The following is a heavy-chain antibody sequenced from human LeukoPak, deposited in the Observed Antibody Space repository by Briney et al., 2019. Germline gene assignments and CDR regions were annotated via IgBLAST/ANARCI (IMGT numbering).Heavy chain of an antibody. V-gene: IGHV3-48*03. CDR2: ISSSGSTI. Sequence: GGSLRLSRAASGFTFSSYEMTWVRQAPGKGLEWVSYISSSGSTIYYADSVKGRFTISRDNAKNSLYLQMNSLRAEDTAVYYCARGRAVTTSEGDIWGQGTMVTVSS. CDR1: GFTFSSYE. J-gene: IGHJ3*02. CDR3: ARGRAVTTSEGDI. D-gene: IGHD4-17*01.